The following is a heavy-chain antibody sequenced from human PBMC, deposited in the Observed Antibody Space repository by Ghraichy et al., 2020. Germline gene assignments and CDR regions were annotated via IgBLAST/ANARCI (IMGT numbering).Heavy chain of an antibody. Sequence: SETLSLTCDVSGGSITNSSFYWGWIRQPPGKGLEWIGNIYYNSGSTYYKPSLNNRVTISVDTSKNQFSLKLTSVTAADTALYFCASPGWQLSEYYFDYWGPGTLVIVSS. V-gene: IGHV4-39*01. J-gene: IGHJ4*02. CDR2: IYYNSGST. CDR3: ASPGWQLSEYYFDY. D-gene: IGHD4-23*01. CDR1: GGSITNSSFY.